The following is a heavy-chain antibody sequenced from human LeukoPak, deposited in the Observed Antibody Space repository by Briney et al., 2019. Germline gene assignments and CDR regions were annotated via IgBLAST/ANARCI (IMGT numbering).Heavy chain of an antibody. CDR3: TRHGEDDIAAAAFDI. CDR1: GFTFSSYV. CDR2: ISYDGSNK. V-gene: IGHV3-30-3*01. D-gene: IGHD6-13*01. J-gene: IGHJ3*02. Sequence: PGGSLRLSCAASGFTFSSYVMHWVRQAPGKGLEWVAVISYDGSNKYYADSVKGRFTISRDNSKNTLFLQMNSLRTEDTAVYYCTRHGEDDIAAAAFDIWGQGTMVTVSS.